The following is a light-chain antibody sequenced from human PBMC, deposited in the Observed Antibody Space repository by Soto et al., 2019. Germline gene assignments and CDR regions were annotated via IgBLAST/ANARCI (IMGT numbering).Light chain of an antibody. V-gene: IGLV1-51*01. CDR2: DNN. CDR1: SDKIGNNY. J-gene: IGLJ1*01. Sequence: TQPTSVSAAPGQEVAWSGSGSSDKIGNNYVSWYQQLPGTAPKLLIYDNNKRPSGIPDRFSGSKSGTSATLGITGLQTGDEADYYCGTWDSSLSAYVFGTGTKVTVL. CDR3: GTWDSSLSAYV.